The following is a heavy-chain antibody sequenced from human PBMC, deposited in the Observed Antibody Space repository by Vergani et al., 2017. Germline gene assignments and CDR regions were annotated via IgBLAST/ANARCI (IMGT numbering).Heavy chain of an antibody. CDR3: AKDLSWSTDHDFWSGQGSY. CDR1: GGSISSGGYY. CDR2: IYYSGST. Sequence: QVQLQESGPGLVKPSQTLSLTCTVSGGSISSGGYYWSWIRQHPGKGLEWIGYIYYSGSTYYNPSLKSRVTISVDTSKNQFSLKLSSVTAADTAVYYCAKDLSWSTDHDFWSGQGSYWGQGTLVTVSS. J-gene: IGHJ4*02. V-gene: IGHV4-31*03. D-gene: IGHD3-3*01.